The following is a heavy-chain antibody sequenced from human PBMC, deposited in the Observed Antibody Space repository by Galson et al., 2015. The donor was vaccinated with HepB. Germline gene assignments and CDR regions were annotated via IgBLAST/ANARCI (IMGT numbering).Heavy chain of an antibody. CDR1: GFTFDDYT. V-gene: IGHV3-43*01. CDR3: AKDNSGYYYGSGGFDP. CDR2: ISWDGGST. D-gene: IGHD3-10*01. Sequence: SLRLSCAASGFTFDDYTMHWVRQAPGKGLEWVSLISWDGGSTYYADSVKGRFTISRDNSKNSLYLQMNSLRTEDTALYYCAKDNSGYYYGSGGFDPWGQGTLVTVSS. J-gene: IGHJ5*02.